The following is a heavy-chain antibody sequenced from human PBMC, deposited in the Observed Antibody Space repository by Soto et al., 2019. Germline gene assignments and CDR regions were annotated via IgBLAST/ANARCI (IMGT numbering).Heavy chain of an antibody. D-gene: IGHD6-13*01. CDR1: GFTFSDYY. CDR2: ISSSSSYT. CDR3: ARGSSSWFDP. V-gene: IGHV3-11*06. J-gene: IGHJ5*02. Sequence: PGGSLRLSCAASGFTFSDYYMSWIRQAPGKGLEWVSYISSSSSYTNYADSVKGRFTISRDDAKNSLYLQMNSLRAEDTAVYYCARGSSSWFDPWGQGTLVTVSS.